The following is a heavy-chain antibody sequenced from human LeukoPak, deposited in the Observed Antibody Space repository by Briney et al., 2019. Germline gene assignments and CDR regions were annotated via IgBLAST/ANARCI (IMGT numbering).Heavy chain of an antibody. CDR1: GGTFSSYA. CDR3: ARQVSIAVAGPINY. Sequence: SVNVSCKASGGTFSSYAISWVRQAPGQGLEWMGGIIPIFGTANYAQKFQGRVTITADESTSTAYMELSSLRSEDTAVYYCARQVSIAVAGPINYWGQGTLVTVSS. D-gene: IGHD6-19*01. V-gene: IGHV1-69*01. J-gene: IGHJ4*02. CDR2: IIPIFGTA.